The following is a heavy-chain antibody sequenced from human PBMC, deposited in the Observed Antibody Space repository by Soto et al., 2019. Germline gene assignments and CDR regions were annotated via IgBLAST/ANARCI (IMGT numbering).Heavy chain of an antibody. Sequence: QVQLQESGPGLVKPSQTLSLTCTVSGGSISSGGYYWSWIRQHPGKGLEWIGYIYYSGSTYYNPSLKSRVTISVDTSKNQFSLQLSSVTAADTAVYYCARGTSGYSYGYPYFDYWGQGTLVTVSS. CDR3: ARGTSGYSYGYPYFDY. CDR2: IYYSGST. J-gene: IGHJ4*02. V-gene: IGHV4-31*03. D-gene: IGHD5-18*01. CDR1: GGSISSGGYY.